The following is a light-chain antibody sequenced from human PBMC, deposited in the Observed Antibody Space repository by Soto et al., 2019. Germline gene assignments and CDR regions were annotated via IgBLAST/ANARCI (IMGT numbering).Light chain of an antibody. CDR2: DVT. J-gene: IGLJ2*01. CDR1: SSDVGGYNY. Sequence: QSALTQPASVSGSPGQSITISCTGTSSDVGGYNYVSWYQQYSGKAPKLMIYDVTNRPSGVSSRFSGSKSGNTASLTISGLQAEDEADYYCSSYTSSNTLVFGGGTKLTVL. V-gene: IGLV2-14*01. CDR3: SSYTSSNTLV.